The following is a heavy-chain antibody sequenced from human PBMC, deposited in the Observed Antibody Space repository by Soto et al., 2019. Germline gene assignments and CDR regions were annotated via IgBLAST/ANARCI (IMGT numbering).Heavy chain of an antibody. CDR2: IGESGTPT. J-gene: IGHJ6*02. CDR1: GFTFSSYA. Sequence: EVQLLESGGGLVQPGGSLSLSCAASGFTFSSYAMKWVRQAPGKGLEWVSLIGESGTPTIYADSAKGRFTVSRDNSGDTLFLEMYSLRAEDTAVDYCAIYIPGVRYYGMDVWGQGTTVTVSS. CDR3: AIYIPGVRYYGMDV. V-gene: IGHV3-23*01. D-gene: IGHD2-2*01.